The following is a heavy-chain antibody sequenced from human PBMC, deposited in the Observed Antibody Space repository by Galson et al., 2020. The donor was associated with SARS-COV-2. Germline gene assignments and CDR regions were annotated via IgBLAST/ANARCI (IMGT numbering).Heavy chain of an antibody. CDR3: ARAVGTAVFCYWYFDV. V-gene: IGHV3-21*01. CDR2: MSSSGSQI. Sequence: PGGYLRPSCTTSDFTFNKYTMNWIRQAPGNGPEWLASMSSSGSQIYYAASVRGRFTIARDDARNSLYLQMNSLSAEDTSVYYCARAVGTAVFCYWYFDVWGRGTRVTVSS. D-gene: IGHD1-26*01. CDR1: DFTFNKYT. J-gene: IGHJ2*01.